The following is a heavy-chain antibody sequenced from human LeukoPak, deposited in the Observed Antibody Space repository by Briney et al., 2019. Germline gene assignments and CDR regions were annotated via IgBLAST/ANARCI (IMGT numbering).Heavy chain of an antibody. V-gene: IGHV3-64*02. CDR3: AREYCTTNSCYIWGLGY. Sequence: GGSLRLSCAASGFSFSTYTMRWVRQAPGKGLEYDADSVKGRFTISRDNFKNTVYLQMDSLRTEDMAVYYCAREYCTTNSCYIWGLGYWGQGTLVTVSP. D-gene: IGHD2-2*02. CDR1: GFSFSTYT. J-gene: IGHJ4*02.